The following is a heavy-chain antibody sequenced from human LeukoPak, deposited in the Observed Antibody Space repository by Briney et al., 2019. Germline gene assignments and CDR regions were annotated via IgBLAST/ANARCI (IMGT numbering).Heavy chain of an antibody. J-gene: IGHJ4*02. V-gene: IGHV3-30*02. D-gene: IGHD4-17*01. CDR1: GFTFSSYG. Sequence: PGGSLRLSCVASGFTFSSYGMDWVRQAPGKGLEWVAFIRFDGSNKHYAESVKGRFTISRDNAKNSLYLQMNSLRAEDTAVYYCARELVNHGDYKSYFDYWGQGTLVTVSS. CDR3: ARELVNHGDYKSYFDY. CDR2: IRFDGSNK.